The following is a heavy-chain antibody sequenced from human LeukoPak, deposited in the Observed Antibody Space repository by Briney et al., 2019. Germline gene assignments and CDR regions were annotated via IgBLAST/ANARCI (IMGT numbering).Heavy chain of an antibody. V-gene: IGHV3-23*01. CDR2: ISGSGGST. CDR1: GFTLSSYA. CDR3: AKDTYGSGSYGAFDI. Sequence: GGSLRLSCAASGFTLSSYAMSWVRQAPGKGLEWVSAISGSGGSTYYADSVKGRLTISRDNSKNTLYLQMNSLRAEDTAVYYSAKDTYGSGSYGAFDIWGQGTMVTVSS. J-gene: IGHJ3*02. D-gene: IGHD3-10*01.